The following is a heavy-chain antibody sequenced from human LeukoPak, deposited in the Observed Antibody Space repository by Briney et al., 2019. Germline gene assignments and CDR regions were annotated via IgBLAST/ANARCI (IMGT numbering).Heavy chain of an antibody. CDR1: GGSISSSSYY. D-gene: IGHD5-18*01. CDR3: ARVGDTAMVPFDY. J-gene: IGHJ4*02. V-gene: IGHV4-39*07. CDR2: IYYSGST. Sequence: KPSETLSLTCTVSGGSISSSSYYWGWIRQPPGKGLEWIGSIYYSGSTYYNPSLKSRVTISVDTSKNQFSLKLSSVTAADTAVYYCARVGDTAMVPFDYWGQGTLVTVSS.